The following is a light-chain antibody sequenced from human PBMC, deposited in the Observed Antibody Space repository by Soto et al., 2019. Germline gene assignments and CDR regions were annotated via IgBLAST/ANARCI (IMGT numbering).Light chain of an antibody. Sequence: EIVLTQSPATLSLSPGERATLSCRASQSVSSYLAWYQQKPGQAPSLLIYDPFNGATGIPARFSGSGSGTDFTLTSSSLEPGDFAVYYCPHRSNCSWTLGQRTKVDIK. CDR1: QSVSSY. CDR3: PHRSNCSWT. J-gene: IGKJ1*01. V-gene: IGKV3-11*01. CDR2: DPF.